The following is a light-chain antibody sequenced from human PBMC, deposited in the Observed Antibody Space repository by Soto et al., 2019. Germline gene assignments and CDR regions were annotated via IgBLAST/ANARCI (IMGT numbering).Light chain of an antibody. CDR3: SSYAGNTKGV. Sequence: QSALTQPPSASGSPGQSVTISCTGTSSDVGGYDYVSWYQQHPGKAPKLMIFEVSKRPSGVPDHFSGSKSGNTASLTVSGLQAEDEADYYCSSYAGNTKGVFGTGTRSPS. CDR1: SSDVGGYDY. CDR2: EVS. J-gene: IGLJ1*01. V-gene: IGLV2-8*01.